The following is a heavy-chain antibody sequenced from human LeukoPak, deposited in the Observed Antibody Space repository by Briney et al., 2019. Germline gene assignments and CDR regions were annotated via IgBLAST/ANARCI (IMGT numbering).Heavy chain of an antibody. CDR1: GFAFKNAW. J-gene: IGHJ4*02. CDR3: AKDYAVGSIDY. V-gene: IGHV3-23*01. CDR2: ISRSGEST. Sequence: PGESLRLSCAASGFAFKNAWMSWIRQAPGKGLEWVSSISRSGESTFYADSVRGRFTISRDNSKNTVSLQMESLRAEDTALYYCAKDYAVGSIDYWGQGTLVTVSS. D-gene: IGHD3-16*01.